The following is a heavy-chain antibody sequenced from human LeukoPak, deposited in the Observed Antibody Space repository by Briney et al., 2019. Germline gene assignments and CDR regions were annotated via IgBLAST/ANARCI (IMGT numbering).Heavy chain of an antibody. CDR2: ISTDSSTL. CDR1: GFTFSSYD. V-gene: IGHV3-48*01. CDR3: ARGPPLFDP. Sequence: GGSLRLSCAASGFTFSSYDMNWVRQAPGKGLEWVSCISTDSSTLYYADSVKGRFTISRDNAQNSLYLQMSSLRAEDTAVYYCARGPPLFDPWGQGTLVTVSS. J-gene: IGHJ5*02.